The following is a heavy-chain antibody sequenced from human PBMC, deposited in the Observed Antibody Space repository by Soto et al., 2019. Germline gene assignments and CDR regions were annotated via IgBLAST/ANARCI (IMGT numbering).Heavy chain of an antibody. V-gene: IGHV4-59*08. Sequence: QVQLQESGPGLVKPSETLSLTCTVSGGSISSYCWSWIRQPPGKGLEWIGYIYYSGSTNYNPSLKSRVTISVDTSKNQFSLKLSSVTAADTAVYYCASARYCSGGSCPLNFDYWGQGTLVTVSS. D-gene: IGHD2-15*01. CDR1: GGSISSYC. CDR2: IYYSGST. CDR3: ASARYCSGGSCPLNFDY. J-gene: IGHJ4*02.